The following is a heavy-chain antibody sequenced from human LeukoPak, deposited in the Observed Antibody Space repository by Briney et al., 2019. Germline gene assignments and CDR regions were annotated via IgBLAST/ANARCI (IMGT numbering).Heavy chain of an antibody. Sequence: SVKVSCKASGGTFSSYAISWVRQAPGQGLEWMGGIIPIFGTANYAQKFQGRVTITADESTSTAYMELSSLRSEDTAVYYCAREYCSSTCCYAGWYRGFREGAFDYWGQGTLVTVSS. V-gene: IGHV1-69*13. CDR3: AREYCSSTCCYAGWYRGFREGAFDY. CDR1: GGTFSSYA. J-gene: IGHJ4*02. CDR2: IIPIFGTA. D-gene: IGHD2-2*01.